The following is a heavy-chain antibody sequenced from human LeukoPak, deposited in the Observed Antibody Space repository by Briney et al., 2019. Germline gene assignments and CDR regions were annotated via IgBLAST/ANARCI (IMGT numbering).Heavy chain of an antibody. CDR2: IGKDGSWI. CDR3: ARDLDFYATDY. J-gene: IGHJ4*02. V-gene: IGHV3-7*01. Sequence: GSRRLSCAASGFSLSGYWMSWVRQAPGQGLEWVANIGKDGSWIHYADSVKGRFTISRDNAKNSLYLQMNSLRADDTAIYYCARDLDFYATDYWGQGTLVTVSS. CDR1: GFSLSGYW. D-gene: IGHD2/OR15-2a*01.